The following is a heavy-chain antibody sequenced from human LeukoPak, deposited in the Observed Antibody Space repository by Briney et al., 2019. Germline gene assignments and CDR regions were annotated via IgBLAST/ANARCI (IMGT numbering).Heavy chain of an antibody. D-gene: IGHD6-19*01. V-gene: IGHV3-23*01. CDR2: ISGSGGST. J-gene: IGHJ4*02. CDR1: GFTVSSNY. CDR3: AKDHGIAVASYFDY. Sequence: PGGSLRLSCAASGFTVSSNYMSWVRQAPGKGLEWVSAISGSGGSTYYADSVKGRFTISRDNSKNTLYLQMNSLRAEDTAVYYCAKDHGIAVASYFDYWGQGTLVTVSS.